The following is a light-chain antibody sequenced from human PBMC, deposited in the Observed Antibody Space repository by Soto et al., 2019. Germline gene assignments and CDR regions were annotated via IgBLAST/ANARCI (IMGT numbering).Light chain of an antibody. Sequence: QSALTQPPSASGSPGQSVTISCTGTRNDVGGFNYVSWYQQHPGKAPKLIIYEVSKRPPGVPDRFSGSKSGNTASLTVSGLQGEDEADYHCAAWDDSLSGLVFGGGTKLTVL. CDR2: EVS. CDR1: RNDVGGFNY. J-gene: IGLJ2*01. V-gene: IGLV2-8*01. CDR3: AAWDDSLSGLV.